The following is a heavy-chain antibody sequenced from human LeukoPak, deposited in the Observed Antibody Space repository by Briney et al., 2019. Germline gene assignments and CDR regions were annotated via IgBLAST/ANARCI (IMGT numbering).Heavy chain of an antibody. J-gene: IGHJ4*02. V-gene: IGHV1-46*01. CDR2: IRPSGGRA. D-gene: IGHD3-16*02. CDR1: GYTFTSDY. Sequence: ASVKISCKASGYTFTSDYIHWVRQAPGQGLEWMGIIRPSGGRASYPQNFQGRVTMTMDMSASTVHMELSSQTSEVTAMYYCARDPPESFRFDYWGQGAPVTASS. CDR3: ARDPPESFRFDY.